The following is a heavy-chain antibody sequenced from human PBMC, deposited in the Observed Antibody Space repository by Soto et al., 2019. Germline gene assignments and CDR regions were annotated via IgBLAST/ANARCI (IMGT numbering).Heavy chain of an antibody. Sequence: SETLSLTCAVYGGSFSGYYWSWIRQPPGKGLEWIGEINHSGSTNYNPSLKSRVTISVDTSKNQFSLKLSSVTAADTAVYYCARVYSSSWYSNWFDPWGQGTLVTVS. J-gene: IGHJ5*02. CDR3: ARVYSSSWYSNWFDP. CDR1: GGSFSGYY. V-gene: IGHV4-34*01. D-gene: IGHD6-13*01. CDR2: INHSGST.